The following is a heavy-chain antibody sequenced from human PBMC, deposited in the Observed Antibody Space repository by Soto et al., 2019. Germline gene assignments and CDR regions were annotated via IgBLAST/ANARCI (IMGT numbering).Heavy chain of an antibody. J-gene: IGHJ4*02. CDR2: IKQDGSEK. CDR1: GFTFSSYW. D-gene: IGHD3-22*01. CDR3: SRDPTDYYDSSGYSDY. Sequence: QPGGSLRLSCAASGFTFSSYWMSWVRQAPGKGLEWVANIKQDGSEKYYVDSVKGRFTISRDNAKNSLYLQMNSLRAEDTAVYYCSRDPTDYYDSSGYSDYWGQGTLVTVSS. V-gene: IGHV3-7*01.